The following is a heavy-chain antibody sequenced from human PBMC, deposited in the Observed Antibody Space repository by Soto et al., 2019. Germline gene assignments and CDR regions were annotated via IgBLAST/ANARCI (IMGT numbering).Heavy chain of an antibody. D-gene: IGHD2-2*01. V-gene: IGHV3-7*01. J-gene: IGHJ3*02. CDR1: GFTFSSYW. Sequence: GGSLRLSCAASGFTFSSYWMSWVRQAPGKGLEWVANIKQDGSEKYYVDSVKGRFTISRDNAKNSLYLQMNSLRAEDTAVYYCAREGYCSSTSCYYDAFDIWGQGTMVTVSS. CDR2: IKQDGSEK. CDR3: AREGYCSSTSCYYDAFDI.